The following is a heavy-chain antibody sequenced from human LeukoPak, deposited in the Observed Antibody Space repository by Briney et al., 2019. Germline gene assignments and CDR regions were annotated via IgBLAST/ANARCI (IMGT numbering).Heavy chain of an antibody. CDR2: TYTSGST. CDR3: AGLHSGSYPGLWFY. D-gene: IGHD1-26*01. CDR1: GGSISSGSYY. V-gene: IGHV4-61*02. Sequence: SQTLSLTCTVSGGSISSGSYYWSWIRQPAGKGLEWIGRTYTSGSTNYNPSLKSRVTISVDTSKNQFSLKLSSVTAADTAVYYCAGLHSGSYPGLWFYWGQGTLVTVSS. J-gene: IGHJ4*02.